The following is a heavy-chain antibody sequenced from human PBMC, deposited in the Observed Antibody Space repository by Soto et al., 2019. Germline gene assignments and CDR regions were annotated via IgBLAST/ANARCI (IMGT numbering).Heavy chain of an antibody. V-gene: IGHV3-23*01. CDR3: ARVRSTGFSLFDY. D-gene: IGHD1-1*01. CDR1: GFTFSNYA. J-gene: IGHJ4*02. CDR2: FSGSGDTT. Sequence: GGSLRLSCAASGFTFSNYAMSWVRQAPGKGLEWVSGFSGSGDTTYYADSVKGRFTVSRDNSKNTLYLQMNSLRAEDTAAYYCARVRSTGFSLFDYWGQGTLVTVSS.